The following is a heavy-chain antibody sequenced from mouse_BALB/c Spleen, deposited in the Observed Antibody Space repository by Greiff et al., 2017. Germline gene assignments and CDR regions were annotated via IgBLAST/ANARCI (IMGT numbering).Heavy chain of an antibody. CDR2: INPYNDGT. Sequence: VQLQQSGPELVKPGASVKMSCKASGYTFTSYVMHWVKQKPGQGLEWIGYINPYNDGTKYNEKFKGKATLTSDKSSSTAYMELSSLTSEDSAVYYCARDGITTYWYFDVWGAGTTVTVSS. V-gene: IGHV1-14*01. D-gene: IGHD2-4*01. CDR1: GYTFTSYV. J-gene: IGHJ1*01. CDR3: ARDGITTYWYFDV.